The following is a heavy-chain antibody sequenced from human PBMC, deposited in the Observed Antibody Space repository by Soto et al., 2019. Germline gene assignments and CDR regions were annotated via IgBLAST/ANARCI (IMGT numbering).Heavy chain of an antibody. J-gene: IGHJ4*02. D-gene: IGHD4-17*01. Sequence: GGSLRLSCAASGFTFSSYGMHWVRQAPGKGLEWVAVIWYDGSNKYYADSVKGRFTISRDNSKNTLYLQMNSLRAEDTAVYYCARGGGNYGDYETNYYFDYWGQGTLVTVSS. V-gene: IGHV3-33*01. CDR3: ARGGGNYGDYETNYYFDY. CDR1: GFTFSSYG. CDR2: IWYDGSNK.